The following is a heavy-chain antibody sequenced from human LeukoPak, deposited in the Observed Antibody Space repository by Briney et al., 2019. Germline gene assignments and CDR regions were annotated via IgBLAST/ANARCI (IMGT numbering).Heavy chain of an antibody. CDR3: ARSGWPYYFDY. CDR1: GFTFSSYW. CDR2: IHSDGSST. D-gene: IGHD3-22*01. J-gene: IGHJ4*02. V-gene: IGHV3-74*01. Sequence: GGSLRLSCAASGFTFSSYWMHWVRQAPGQGLVWVSRIHSDGSSTSYADSVRGRFTISRDDAKSTLYLQMNSLRAEDTAVYYCARSGWPYYFDYWGQGTLVTVSS.